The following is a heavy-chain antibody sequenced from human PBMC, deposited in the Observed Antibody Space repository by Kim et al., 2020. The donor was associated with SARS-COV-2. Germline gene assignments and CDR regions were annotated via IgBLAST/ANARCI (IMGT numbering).Heavy chain of an antibody. Sequence: YGDAVKGRFTISRDNAKNSLYLQMNSLRAEDTALYYCAKGSSGGYYYYMDVWGKGTTVTVSS. CDR3: AKGSSGGYYYYMDV. V-gene: IGHV3-9*01. J-gene: IGHJ6*03. D-gene: IGHD6-25*01.